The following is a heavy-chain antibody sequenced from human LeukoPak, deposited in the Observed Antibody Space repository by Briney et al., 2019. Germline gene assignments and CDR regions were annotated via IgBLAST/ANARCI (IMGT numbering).Heavy chain of an antibody. V-gene: IGHV4-59*08. CDR2: VFHSGTT. CDR1: GDSLTSHF. D-gene: IGHD5-24*01. J-gene: IGHJ3*02. CDR3: ARRMATVTDAFDI. Sequence: PSETLSLTCNVSGDSLTSHFWSWIRKTPGKGLQWIGYVFHSGTTNYSPSLKSRVTISLDTSKKEFYLRLASMTAADNAVYYCARRMATVTDAFDIWGRGTMVSVPS.